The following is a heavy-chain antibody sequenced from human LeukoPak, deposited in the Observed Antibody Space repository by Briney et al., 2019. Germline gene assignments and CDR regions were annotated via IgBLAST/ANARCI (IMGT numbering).Heavy chain of an antibody. J-gene: IGHJ6*03. D-gene: IGHD4-11*01. V-gene: IGHV5-51*01. Sequence: GESLKISCKGSGYSFTSYWIGWVRQMPGKGLEWMGIIYPGDSDTRYSPSFQGQVTISADRSISTAYLQWSGLKAADTAMYYYGRQLPAGPTAYYYYYIDVWGKGTTVTVSS. CDR1: GYSFTSYW. CDR3: GRQLPAGPTAYYYYYIDV. CDR2: IYPGDSDT.